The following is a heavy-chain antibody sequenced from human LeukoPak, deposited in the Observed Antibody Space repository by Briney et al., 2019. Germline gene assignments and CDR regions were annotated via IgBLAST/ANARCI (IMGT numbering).Heavy chain of an antibody. Sequence: GGSLRLSCAASGFTFSNAWMSWVRQAPGKGLEWVGRIKSKTDGGTTDYAAPVKGRFTISRDDSKNTLYLQMNSLKTEDTAVYYCTTDPSDIVATIYGYWGQGTLVTVSS. CDR3: TTDPSDIVATIYGY. CDR2: IKSKTDGGTT. J-gene: IGHJ4*02. V-gene: IGHV3-15*01. D-gene: IGHD5-12*01. CDR1: GFTFSNAW.